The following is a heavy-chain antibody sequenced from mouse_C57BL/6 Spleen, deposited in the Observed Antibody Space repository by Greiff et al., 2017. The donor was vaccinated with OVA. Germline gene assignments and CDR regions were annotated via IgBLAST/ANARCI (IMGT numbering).Heavy chain of an antibody. Sequence: QVQLQQPGAELVMPGASVKLSCKASGYTFTSYWMHWVKQRPGQGLEWIGEIDPSDSYTNYNQKFKGKSTLTVDKSSSTAYMQLSSLTSEDSAVYYCARWDYYGNVDYWGQGTTLTVSS. D-gene: IGHD2-1*01. J-gene: IGHJ2*01. CDR1: GYTFTSYW. CDR3: ARWDYYGNVDY. CDR2: IDPSDSYT. V-gene: IGHV1-69*01.